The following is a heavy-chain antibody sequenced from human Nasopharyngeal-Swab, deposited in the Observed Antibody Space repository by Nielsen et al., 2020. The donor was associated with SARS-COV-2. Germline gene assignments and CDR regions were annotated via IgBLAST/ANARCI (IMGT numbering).Heavy chain of an antibody. CDR1: GSTFRRCS. CDR2: ISASGSST. CDR3: AKESGSYLYYYYGMDV. J-gene: IGHJ6*02. V-gene: IGHV3-23*01. Sequence: GGSLRLSCAATGSTFRRCSMSWVRQAPGKGLEWVSAISASGSSTYYADSVKGRFTISRDNSQNTPYLQMSSLRVEDTAVYYCAKESGSYLYYYYGMDVWGQGTTVTVSS. D-gene: IGHD1-26*01.